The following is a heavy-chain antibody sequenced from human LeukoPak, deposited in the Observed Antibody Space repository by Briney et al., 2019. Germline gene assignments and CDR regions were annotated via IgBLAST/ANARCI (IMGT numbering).Heavy chain of an antibody. CDR2: ISSSSSYI. D-gene: IGHD4-17*01. CDR3: ARDSSDYGDKPYI. V-gene: IGHV3-21*01. Sequence: GGSLRLSCAASGFTSSIYTMSWVRQAPGKGLEWVSSISSSSSYIYYADSVKGRFTISRDNTKNSLYLQMNSLRAEDTAVYYCARDSSDYGDKPYIWGQGTMVTVSS. J-gene: IGHJ3*02. CDR1: GFTSSIYT.